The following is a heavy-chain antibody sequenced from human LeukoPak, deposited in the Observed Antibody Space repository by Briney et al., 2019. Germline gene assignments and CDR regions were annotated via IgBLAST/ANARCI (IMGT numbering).Heavy chain of an antibody. CDR2: IIPIFGTA. CDR1: GGTFSSYA. J-gene: IGHJ4*02. CDR3: ARMYYYDSSGYSYFDY. V-gene: IGHV1-69*13. D-gene: IGHD3-22*01. Sequence: SVKVSCKASGGTFSSYAISWVRQAPGQGLEWMGGIIPIFGTANYAQKFQGRVTITADESTSTAYMELSSLRSEDTAVYYCARMYYYDSSGYSYFDYWGQGTLVTVSS.